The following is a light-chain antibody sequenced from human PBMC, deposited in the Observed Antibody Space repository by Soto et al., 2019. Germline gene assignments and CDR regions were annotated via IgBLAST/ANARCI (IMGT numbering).Light chain of an antibody. CDR3: QVWDSSTVV. Sequence: SYELTQPLSVSVALGQTARITCGGNNIGSKNVHWYQQKPGQAPVLVIYRDSSRPSGIPERFSGSISGNTATLTITRAQDGDEDDYYCQVWDSSTVVFGGGTKLTVL. CDR2: RDS. V-gene: IGLV3-9*01. CDR1: NIGSKN. J-gene: IGLJ2*01.